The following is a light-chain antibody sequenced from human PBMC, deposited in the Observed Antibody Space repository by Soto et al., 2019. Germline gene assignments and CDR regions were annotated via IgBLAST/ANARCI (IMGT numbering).Light chain of an antibody. CDR3: QQYGSSPLFT. J-gene: IGKJ3*01. CDR2: GAA. Sequence: EIGLTQSPGTLSLSPGERATLSCRASQSVSSSYLAWYQQKPGQAPRLLIYGAASKATGIPDRFSGSGSGTDFTLTISRLEAEDYAVYYCQQYGSSPLFTFGPGTKVDIK. V-gene: IGKV3-20*01. CDR1: QSVSSSY.